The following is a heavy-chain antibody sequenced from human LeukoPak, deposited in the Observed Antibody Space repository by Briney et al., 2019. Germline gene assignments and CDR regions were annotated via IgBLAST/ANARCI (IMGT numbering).Heavy chain of an antibody. CDR2: IYTSGST. Sequence: SQTLSLTCTVSGGSISSGSYYWSWIRQPAGKGLEWIGRIYTSGSTNYNPSLKSRVTISVDTSKNQFSLKLSSVTAADTAVYYCARKAPAIVVVPAAINLFDAFDIWGQGTMVTVSS. V-gene: IGHV4-61*02. CDR3: ARKAPAIVVVPAAINLFDAFDI. D-gene: IGHD2-2*02. J-gene: IGHJ3*02. CDR1: GGSISSGSYY.